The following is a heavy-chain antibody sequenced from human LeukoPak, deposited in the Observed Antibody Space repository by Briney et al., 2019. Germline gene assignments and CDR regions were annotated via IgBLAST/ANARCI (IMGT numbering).Heavy chain of an antibody. CDR1: GYTFTSYD. D-gene: IGHD5-24*01. Sequence: GASVKVSCKASGYTFTSYDINWVRQATGQGLEWMGWMNPNSGNTGYAQKFQGRVTMTRNTSISTAYKELSSLRSEDTAVYYCARGRGDGYNGPDYFYYGMDVWGQGTTVTVSS. V-gene: IGHV1-8*01. J-gene: IGHJ6*02. CDR2: MNPNSGNT. CDR3: ARGRGDGYNGPDYFYYGMDV.